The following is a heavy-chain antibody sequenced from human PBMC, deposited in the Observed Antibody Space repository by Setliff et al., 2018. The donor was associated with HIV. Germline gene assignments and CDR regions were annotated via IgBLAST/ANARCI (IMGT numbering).Heavy chain of an antibody. V-gene: IGHV4-38-2*02. CDR1: GYSISSGYY. D-gene: IGHD6-19*01. CDR2: IYHSGST. J-gene: IGHJ6*02. CDR3: ARDDSSGWHFYYYYGMDV. Sequence: SETLSLTCTVSGYSISSGYYWGWIRQPPGKGLEWIGSIYHSGSTYYNPSLKSRVTISVDTSKNQFSLRLSSVTAADTAVYYCARDDSSGWHFYYYYGMDVWGQGTTVTVSS.